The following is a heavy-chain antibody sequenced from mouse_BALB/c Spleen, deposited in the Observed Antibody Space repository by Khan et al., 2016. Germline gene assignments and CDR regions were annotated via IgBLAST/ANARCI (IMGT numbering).Heavy chain of an antibody. V-gene: IGHV3-2*02. CDR1: GYSITSDYA. CDR2: ITYSGST. Sequence: EVQLQESGPGLVKPSQSLSLTCTVTGYSITSDYAWNWIRQFPGNTLEWMGYITYSGSTSYNPSLKSRISIPRDPSKNQFFLQLNSVTTEDTATYYCARYGSGYWYFDVWGAGTTVTGSS. J-gene: IGHJ1*01. D-gene: IGHD1-1*01. CDR3: ARYGSGYWYFDV.